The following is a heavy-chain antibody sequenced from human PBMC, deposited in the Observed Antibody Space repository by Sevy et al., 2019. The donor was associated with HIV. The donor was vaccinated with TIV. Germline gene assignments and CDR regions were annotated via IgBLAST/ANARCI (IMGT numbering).Heavy chain of an antibody. CDR1: GFTFSSYA. V-gene: IGHV3-30-3*01. Sequence: GGSLRLSCADSGFTFSSYAMHWVRQAPGKGLEWVAVISYDGSNKYYADSVKGRFTISRDNSKNTLYLQMNSLRAEDTAVYYCARASSGWYDYWGQGTLVTVSS. CDR3: ARASSGWYDY. J-gene: IGHJ4*02. D-gene: IGHD6-19*01. CDR2: ISYDGSNK.